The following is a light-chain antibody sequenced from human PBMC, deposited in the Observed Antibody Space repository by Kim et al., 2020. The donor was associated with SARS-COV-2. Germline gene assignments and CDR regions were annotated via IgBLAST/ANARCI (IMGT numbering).Light chain of an antibody. Sequence: DIQMTQSPSTLSASVGDRVTITCRASQSISSWLAWYQQKPGKAPKLLIYKASSLKSGVPSRFSGSGSGTEFTLTISILQPEDFATYYCQQYNSYTRMYTFGQGTKLEI. CDR1: QSISSW. CDR3: QQYNSYTRMYT. J-gene: IGKJ2*01. CDR2: KAS. V-gene: IGKV1-5*03.